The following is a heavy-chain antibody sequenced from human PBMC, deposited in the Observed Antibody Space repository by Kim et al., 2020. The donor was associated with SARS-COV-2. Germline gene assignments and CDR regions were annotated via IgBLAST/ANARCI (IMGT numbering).Heavy chain of an antibody. CDR2: ISGSGGST. CDR1: GFTFSSYA. D-gene: IGHD3-9*01. CDR3: AYSLVTGYYGAFDY. Sequence: GGSLRLSCAASGFTFSSYAMSWVRQAPGKGLEWVSAISGSGGSTYYADSVKGRFTISRDTPKNTLYLQMNSLIAEDTAVYYCAYSLVTGYYGAFDYWGQGTLVTVSS. V-gene: IGHV3-23*01. J-gene: IGHJ4*02.